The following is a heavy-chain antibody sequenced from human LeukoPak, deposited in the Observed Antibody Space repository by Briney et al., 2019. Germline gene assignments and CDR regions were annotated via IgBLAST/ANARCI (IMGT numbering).Heavy chain of an antibody. CDR2: INAGNGNT. J-gene: IGHJ3*02. CDR3: ARDPAGLWLPRGRCRAFDI. V-gene: IGHV1-3*01. Sequence: GASVKVSCKASGYTFTSYAMHWVRQAPGQRLEWMGWINAGNGNTKYSQKLQGRVTMTTDTSTSTAYMELRSLRSDDTAVYYCARDPAGLWLPRGRCRAFDIWGQGTMVTVSS. D-gene: IGHD5-18*01. CDR1: GYTFTSYA.